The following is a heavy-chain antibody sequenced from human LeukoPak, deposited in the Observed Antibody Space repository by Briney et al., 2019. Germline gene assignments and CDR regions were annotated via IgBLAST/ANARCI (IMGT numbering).Heavy chain of an antibody. CDR1: GGSIRSANHH. CDR3: ARGSSSSWYVDY. V-gene: IGHV4-39*07. D-gene: IGHD6-13*01. Sequence: PSETLSLTCTVSGGSIRSANHHWGWIRQPPGKGREYIGLIYYTGNTYFNPSLRSRVTISVDTSKNQFSLKLTSVTAADTAVYYCARGSSSSWYVDYWGQGTLVTVSS. J-gene: IGHJ4*02. CDR2: IYYTGNT.